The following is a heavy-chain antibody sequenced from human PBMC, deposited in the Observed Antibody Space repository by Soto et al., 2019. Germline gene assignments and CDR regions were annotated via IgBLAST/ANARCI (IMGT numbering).Heavy chain of an antibody. V-gene: IGHV1-69*13. CDR3: ATSEGRDGYSFDY. D-gene: IGHD5-12*01. J-gene: IGHJ4*02. CDR1: GYTVTGYY. CDR2: IIPMFGTP. Sequence: ASVKVSCKASGYTVTGYYMHWVRQAPGQGLEWMGGIIPMFGTPHHAEKFQDRVTITADESTGTAYLELSSLTSEDTAVYYCATSEGRDGYSFDYWGPGTLVTVSS.